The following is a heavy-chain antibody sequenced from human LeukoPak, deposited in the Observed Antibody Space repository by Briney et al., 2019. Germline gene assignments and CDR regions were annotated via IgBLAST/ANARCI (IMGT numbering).Heavy chain of an antibody. D-gene: IGHD3-3*01. Sequence: SEALSLTCTVSGGSISSYYWSWIRQPPGKGLEWIGYIYYSGSTNYDPSLKSRVTISVDTSKNQFSLKLSFVTAADTAVYYCARCLGVVPFDPWGQGTLVTVSS. CDR1: GGSISSYY. CDR3: ARCLGVVPFDP. V-gene: IGHV4-59*01. J-gene: IGHJ5*02. CDR2: IYYSGST.